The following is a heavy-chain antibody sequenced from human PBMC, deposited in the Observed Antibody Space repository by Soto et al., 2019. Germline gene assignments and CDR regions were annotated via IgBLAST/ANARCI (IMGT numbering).Heavy chain of an antibody. Sequence: ESGGGVVQPGRSLRLSCAASGFTFSSYAMHWVRQAPGKGLEWVAVISYDGSNKYYADSVKGRFTISRDNSKNTLYLQMNSVRAEDTAVYYCARDPVAYCGGDCRTFDYWGQGTLVTVSS. J-gene: IGHJ4*02. CDR2: ISYDGSNK. CDR1: GFTFSSYA. V-gene: IGHV3-30-3*01. CDR3: ARDPVAYCGGDCRTFDY. D-gene: IGHD2-21*02.